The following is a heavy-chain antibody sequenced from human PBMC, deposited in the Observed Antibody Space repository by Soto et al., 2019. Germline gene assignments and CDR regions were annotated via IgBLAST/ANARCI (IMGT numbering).Heavy chain of an antibody. D-gene: IGHD5-12*01. CDR1: GFTFSSHA. V-gene: IGHV3-23*01. CDR3: AADPDGYNYVYLDY. J-gene: IGHJ4*02. Sequence: GGSLRLSCTASGFTFSSHAMTWVRQAPGKGLEWVSGLSDSGGSIYYADSVKGRFTISRDNSMNTLYLQMKTLRAEDTAVYYCAADPDGYNYVYLDYWGQGTLVTVSS. CDR2: LSDSGGSI.